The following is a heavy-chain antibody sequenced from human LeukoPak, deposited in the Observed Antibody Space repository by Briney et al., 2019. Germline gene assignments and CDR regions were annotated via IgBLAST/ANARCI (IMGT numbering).Heavy chain of an antibody. CDR2: IYSGGST. Sequence: GGSLRLSCAASGVTVSSNYMSWGRQAPGKGLEWVSVIYSGGSTYYADSVKGRFTISRDNSKNTLYLQMNSLRAEDTAVYYCARNWVSYGMDVWGQGTTVTVSS. D-gene: IGHD2-8*01. J-gene: IGHJ6*02. CDR3: ARNWVSYGMDV. V-gene: IGHV3-66*01. CDR1: GVTVSSNY.